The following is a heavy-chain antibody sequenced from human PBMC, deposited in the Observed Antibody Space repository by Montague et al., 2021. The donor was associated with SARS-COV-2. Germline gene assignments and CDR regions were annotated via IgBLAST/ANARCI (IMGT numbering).Heavy chain of an antibody. V-gene: IGHV4-39*01. D-gene: IGHD2-15*01. CDR1: RGSISGRSNY. J-gene: IGHJ5*01. CDR2: FYYTGNT. Sequence: SETLSLTCTVSRGSISGRSNYWGWVRQTPGKGLEWIGSFYYTGNTYYNPSLKSRVTISVDTSKNQFPLSLRSVTAVDTSVYFCVRHGGSSWLVSWGQGTLVIVSS. CDR3: VRHGGSSWLVS.